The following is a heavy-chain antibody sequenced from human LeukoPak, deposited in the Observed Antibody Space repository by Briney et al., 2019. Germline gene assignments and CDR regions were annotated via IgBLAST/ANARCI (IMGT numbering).Heavy chain of an antibody. D-gene: IGHD3-3*01. Sequence: QAGGSLRLSCAASGFTFSSYGMSWVRQAPGKGLEWVSAISGSGGSTYYADSVKGRFTISRDNSKNTLYLQMNSLRAEDTAVYYCAKGRGFLEWLWNYWGQGTLVTVSS. V-gene: IGHV3-23*01. CDR2: ISGSGGST. CDR1: GFTFSSYG. J-gene: IGHJ4*02. CDR3: AKGRGFLEWLWNY.